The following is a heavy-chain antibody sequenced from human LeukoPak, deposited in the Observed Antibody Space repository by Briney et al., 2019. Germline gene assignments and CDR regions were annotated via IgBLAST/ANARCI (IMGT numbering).Heavy chain of an antibody. CDR2: INSDGSST. J-gene: IGHJ4*02. V-gene: IGHV3-74*01. D-gene: IGHD4-17*01. CDR3: ARVSPEGDYDY. CDR1: GFTFSSYW. Sequence: GGSLRLSCAASGFTFSSYWTHWVRQAPGKGLVWVSRINSDGSSTSYADPVKGRFTISRDNAKNTLYLQMNSLRAKDTAVYYCARVSPEGDYDYWGQGTLVTVSS.